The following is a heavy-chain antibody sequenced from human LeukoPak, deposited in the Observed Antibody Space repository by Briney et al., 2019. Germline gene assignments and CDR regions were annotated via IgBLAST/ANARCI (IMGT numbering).Heavy chain of an antibody. D-gene: IGHD3-10*01. V-gene: IGHV5-51*01. CDR2: IYPTDSDT. J-gene: IGHJ4*02. CDR3: ARQLRGSRSYFPFDY. CDR1: GYSFTNYW. Sequence: LGESLKISCKGSGYSFTNYWIGWVRQMPGKGLEWMGIIYPTDSDTRYSPSFQGQVTISADKSISTAYLQWSSLKASDTAMYYCARQLRGSRSYFPFDYWGQGTLVTVSS.